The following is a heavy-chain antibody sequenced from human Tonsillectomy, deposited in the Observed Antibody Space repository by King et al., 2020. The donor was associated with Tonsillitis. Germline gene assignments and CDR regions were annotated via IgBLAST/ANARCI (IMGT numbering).Heavy chain of an antibody. D-gene: IGHD3-22*01. CDR1: GGTFSRYA. J-gene: IGHJ5*02. V-gene: IGHV1-69*04. Sequence: QLVQSGAEVKKPGSSVKVSCKASGGTFSRYAISWVRQAPGQGLEWMGRIIPILDITDYAQNFQGRVTITADTSTSRAYMELSSLRSEDTAVYYCAKSYDDSGYYWDWFEPWGQGTLVTVSS. CDR3: AKSYDDSGYYWDWFEP. CDR2: IIPILDIT.